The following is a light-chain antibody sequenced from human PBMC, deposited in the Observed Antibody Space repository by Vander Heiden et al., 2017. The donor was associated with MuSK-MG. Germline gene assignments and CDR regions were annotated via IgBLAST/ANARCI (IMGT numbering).Light chain of an antibody. Sequence: SYELTPPPSVSVSPGQTARITCSGDALPQQYAYWYQQKPGQAPVLVIYKDSERPSGIPERFSGSSSGTTVTLTISGVQAEDEADYYCQSADSSGTYVVFGGGTKLTVL. CDR2: KDS. J-gene: IGLJ2*01. CDR3: QSADSSGTYVV. V-gene: IGLV3-25*03. CDR1: ALPQQY.